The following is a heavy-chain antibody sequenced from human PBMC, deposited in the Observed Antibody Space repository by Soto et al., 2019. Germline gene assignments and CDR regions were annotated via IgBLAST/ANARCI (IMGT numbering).Heavy chain of an antibody. CDR3: ARSPLQWPNYYHFYYMDV. CDR1: GGSINIINYY. V-gene: IGHV4-39*01. J-gene: IGHJ6*03. CDR2: FYYSGGT. Sequence: QLHLQESGPGLVKPSETLSLTCSVSGGSINIINYYWGWIRQPPGKGLEWIGSFYYSGGTYYNPSLKSRLTISVNASTNQFSLKLSSVTAADTAVYYCARSPLQWPNYYHFYYMDVWGRGTTVTVSS. D-gene: IGHD4-4*01.